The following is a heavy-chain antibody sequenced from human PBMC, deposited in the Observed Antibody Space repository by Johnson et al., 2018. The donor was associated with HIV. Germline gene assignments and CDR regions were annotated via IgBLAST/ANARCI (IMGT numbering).Heavy chain of an antibody. V-gene: IGHV3-7*01. D-gene: IGHD5-24*01. CDR1: GFTFDDYA. CDR3: ARGGMGWLQHAFDI. J-gene: IGHJ3*02. Sequence: VQLVESGGGLVQPGRSLRLSCAASGFTFDDYAMHWVRQAPGKGLEWVANIKEDGSEKCYVDSVKGRFTISRDNSKNTLYLQMNSLRAEDTAVYYCARGGMGWLQHAFDIWGQGTMVPVSS. CDR2: IKEDGSEK.